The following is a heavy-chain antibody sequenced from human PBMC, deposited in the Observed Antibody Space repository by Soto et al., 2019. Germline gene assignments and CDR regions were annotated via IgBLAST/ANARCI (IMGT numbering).Heavy chain of an antibody. D-gene: IGHD1-1*01. Sequence: ASVKVSCKASGYTFTSYYMHWVRQAPGQGLEWMGIINPSGGSTSYAQKFQGRVTMTRDTSTSTVYMELSSLRSEDTAVYYNARITPVQDEDQKTEIGYWGQGSLVTLSS. J-gene: IGHJ4*02. V-gene: IGHV1-46*01. CDR1: GYTFTSYY. CDR3: ARITPVQDEDQKTEIGY. CDR2: INPSGGST.